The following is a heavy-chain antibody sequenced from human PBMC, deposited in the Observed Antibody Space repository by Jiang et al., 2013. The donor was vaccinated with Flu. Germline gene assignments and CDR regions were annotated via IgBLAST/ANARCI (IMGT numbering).Heavy chain of an antibody. CDR1: GYSFTSYW. CDR2: IDPSDSYT. D-gene: IGHD3-22*01. J-gene: IGHJ4*02. V-gene: IGHV5-10-1*01. CDR3: ARHHYYDSSGYYYVVDY. Sequence: LRISCKGSGYSFTSYWISWVRQMPGKGLEWMGRIDPSDSYTNYSPSFQGHVTISADKSISTAYLQWSSLKASDTAMYYCARHHYYDSSGYYYVVDYWGQGTLVTVSS.